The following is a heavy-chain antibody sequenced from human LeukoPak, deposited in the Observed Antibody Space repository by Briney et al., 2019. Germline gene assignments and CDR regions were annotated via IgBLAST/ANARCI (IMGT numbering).Heavy chain of an antibody. CDR1: GFTVSSNY. Sequence: GGSLRLSCAASGFTVSSNYMSWVRQAPGKGLEWVAGIKWNGGDLSYADSVKGRFTISRDNAKNSLYLQMNSLRAEDTALYYCARDPYGGYMYYFDYWGQGTLVTVSS. CDR2: IKWNGGDL. D-gene: IGHD5-12*01. J-gene: IGHJ4*02. V-gene: IGHV3-20*04. CDR3: ARDPYGGYMYYFDY.